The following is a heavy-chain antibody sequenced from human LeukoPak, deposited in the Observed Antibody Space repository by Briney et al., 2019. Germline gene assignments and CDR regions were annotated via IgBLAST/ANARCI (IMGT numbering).Heavy chain of an antibody. Sequence: GGPLRLSCAASGFTFSSYSMNWVRQAPGKGLEWVSSISSSSSYIYYADSVKGRFTISRDNAKNSLYLQRNSLRGEDTAVYYFARADWDTAMIDYWGQGTLVTVSS. CDR3: ARADWDTAMIDY. D-gene: IGHD5-18*01. CDR1: GFTFSSYS. CDR2: ISSSSSYI. V-gene: IGHV3-21*01. J-gene: IGHJ4*02.